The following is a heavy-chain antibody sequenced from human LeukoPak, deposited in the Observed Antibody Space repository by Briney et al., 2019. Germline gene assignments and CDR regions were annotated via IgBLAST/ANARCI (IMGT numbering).Heavy chain of an antibody. CDR1: GGSISSYY. V-gene: IGHV4-59*12. J-gene: IGHJ6*03. CDR2: IYHGGST. CDR3: ARIRGYGRDYYYYYMDV. Sequence: SETLSLTCTVSGGSISSYYWSWIRQPPGKGLEWIGEIYHGGSTNYSPSLKSRVTIAVDKSKNQFSLKLNSVTAADTAVYYCARIRGYGRDYYYYYMDVWGKGTTVTVSS. D-gene: IGHD3-10*01.